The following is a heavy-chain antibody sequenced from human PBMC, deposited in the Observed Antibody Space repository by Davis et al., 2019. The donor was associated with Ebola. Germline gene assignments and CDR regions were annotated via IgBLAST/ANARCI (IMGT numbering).Heavy chain of an antibody. CDR1: GYTFTSYG. Sequence: ASVKVSCKASGYTFTSYGISWVRQAPGQGLEWMGWINSYSNTKYAQRLHGRVTMTTDTSTSTAYMELRSLRSDDTAVYYCARRYGDYPGGFDPWGQGTLVTVSS. J-gene: IGHJ5*02. CDR3: ARRYGDYPGGFDP. CDR2: INSYSNT. D-gene: IGHD4-17*01. V-gene: IGHV1-18*04.